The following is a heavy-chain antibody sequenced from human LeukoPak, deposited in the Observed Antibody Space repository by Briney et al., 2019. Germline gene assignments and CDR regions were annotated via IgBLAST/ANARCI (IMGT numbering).Heavy chain of an antibody. D-gene: IGHD2-21*02. V-gene: IGHV3-30*03. CDR1: GFTFSSYG. J-gene: IGHJ4*02. Sequence: QTGGSLRLSCAASGFTFSSYGMHWVRQAPGKGLEWVAVISYDGSNKYYADSVKGRFTISRDNSKNTLYLQMHSLRAEDTAVYFCATVPWVTNFEYWGQGTLVTVSS. CDR3: ATVPWVTNFEY. CDR2: ISYDGSNK.